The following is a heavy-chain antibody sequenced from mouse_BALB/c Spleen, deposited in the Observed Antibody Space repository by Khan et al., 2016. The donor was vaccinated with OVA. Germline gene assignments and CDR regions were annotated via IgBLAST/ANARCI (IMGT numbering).Heavy chain of an antibody. V-gene: IGHV5-6*01. CDR2: VSTGGHST. Sequence: EVQLVESGGDVVKPGGSLKLSCAASGFTFSTYGMSWVRQTPDKRLEWVATVSTGGHSTYYPDTVKGRFTISRDNAKNTLYLQMNSLKSEDTAMFYCARLAYYYGSEGFAYWGQGTLVTVSS. D-gene: IGHD1-1*01. CDR3: ARLAYYYGSEGFAY. CDR1: GFTFSTYG. J-gene: IGHJ3*01.